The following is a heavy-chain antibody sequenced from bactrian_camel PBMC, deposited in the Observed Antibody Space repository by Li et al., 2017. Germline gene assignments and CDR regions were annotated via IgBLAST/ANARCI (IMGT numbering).Heavy chain of an antibody. CDR2: IVNDDRTT. CDR1: GFTFSTFSTYY. CDR3: ATSHPIYEYVN. V-gene: IGHV3-2*01. J-gene: IGHJ4*01. Sequence: HVQLVESGGGLVQPGGSLRLSCAASGFTFSTFSTYYVTWVRQAPGKGLEWVCSIVNDDRTTFYAESAKDRFTISRDNANNMVYLQMNSLKSEDTALYYCATSHPIYEYVNWGQGTQVTVSS.